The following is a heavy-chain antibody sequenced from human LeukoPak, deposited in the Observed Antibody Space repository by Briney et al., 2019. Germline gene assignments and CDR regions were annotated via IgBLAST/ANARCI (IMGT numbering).Heavy chain of an antibody. CDR2: IYHSGST. J-gene: IGHJ5*02. V-gene: IGHV4-38-2*02. CDR1: GYSISSGYY. D-gene: IGHD3-22*01. Sequence: PSQTLSLTCTVSGYSISSGYYWGWIRPPPGKGLEWIGIIYHSGSTYYNPSLKSRVTISVDTSKNQFSLKLSSVTAADTAVYYCARDNYYDSSGYNDNWFDPWGQGTLVTVSS. CDR3: ARDNYYDSSGYNDNWFDP.